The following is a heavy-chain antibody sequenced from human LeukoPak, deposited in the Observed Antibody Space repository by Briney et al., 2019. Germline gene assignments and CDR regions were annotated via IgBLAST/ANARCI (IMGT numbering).Heavy chain of an antibody. D-gene: IGHD1-26*01. CDR1: GFIFTTYW. Sequence: PGGSLRLSCAASGFIFTTYWMHWVRQAPGKGLVWVARINIDGSSTYYADSVKGRFTISRDNARNTVYLQMNSLTAEDTAVYYCTRDLVGATSDFWGQGTLVTISS. CDR3: TRDLVGATSDF. V-gene: IGHV3-74*01. J-gene: IGHJ4*02. CDR2: INIDGSST.